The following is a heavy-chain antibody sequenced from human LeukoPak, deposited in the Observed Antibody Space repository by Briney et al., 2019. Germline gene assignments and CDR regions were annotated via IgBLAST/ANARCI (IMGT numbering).Heavy chain of an antibody. Sequence: GGSLRLSCAASGFTFSSYDMHWVRQATGTGLEWVSAIGTAGDTYYPGPVKGRFTISRENAKNSLYLQMNSLRAGDTAVYYCARGRTTVTTLRYYYYYGMDVWGQGTTVTVSS. J-gene: IGHJ6*02. CDR1: GFTFSSYD. CDR3: ARGRTTVTTLRYYYYYGMDV. V-gene: IGHV3-13*01. D-gene: IGHD4-11*01. CDR2: IGTAGDT.